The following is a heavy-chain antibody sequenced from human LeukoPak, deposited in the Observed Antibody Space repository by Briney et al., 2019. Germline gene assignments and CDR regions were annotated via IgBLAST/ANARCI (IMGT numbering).Heavy chain of an antibody. CDR2: MNPNSGNT. Sequence: ASVKVSCKASGYTFTGYYMHWVRQAPGQGLEWMGWMNPNSGNTGYEQKIQGRVTMTRNTYITTAYMELSSLRSEDTAVYYCARGLEYSSSWPSWFDPWGQGTLVTVSS. D-gene: IGHD6-13*01. J-gene: IGHJ5*02. V-gene: IGHV1-8*02. CDR3: ARGLEYSSSWPSWFDP. CDR1: GYTFTGYY.